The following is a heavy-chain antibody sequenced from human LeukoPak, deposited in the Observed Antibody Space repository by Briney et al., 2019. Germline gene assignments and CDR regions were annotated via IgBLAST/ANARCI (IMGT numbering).Heavy chain of an antibody. J-gene: IGHJ4*02. CDR2: IYYSGST. CDR3: AGSSGWFKFDY. D-gene: IGHD6-19*01. Sequence: SETLSLTCTVSGGSISSGDYYWSWIRQPPGKGLEWIGYIYYSGSTYYNPSLKSRVTISVDTSKNQFSLKLSSVTAADTAVYYCAGSSGWFKFDYWGQGTLVTVSS. V-gene: IGHV4-30-4*01. CDR1: GGSISSGDYY.